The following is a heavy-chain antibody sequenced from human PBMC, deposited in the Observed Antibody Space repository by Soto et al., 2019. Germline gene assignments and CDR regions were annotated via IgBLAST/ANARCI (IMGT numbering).Heavy chain of an antibody. CDR3: VKNYIQLYF. D-gene: IGHD5-18*01. Sequence: GGSLRLSCAASGFSFSSYSMNWVRQAPGKGLEWVSYISSSGSTIYYSDSVKGRFTISKDNSKNMLYLEMNSLRAEDTAVYYCVKNYIQLYFGGQGTLVTVSS. CDR1: GFSFSSYS. V-gene: IGHV3-48*01. J-gene: IGHJ4*02. CDR2: ISSSGSTI.